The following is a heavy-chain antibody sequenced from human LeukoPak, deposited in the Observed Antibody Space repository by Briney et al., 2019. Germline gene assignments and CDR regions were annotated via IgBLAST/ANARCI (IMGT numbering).Heavy chain of an antibody. V-gene: IGHV3-23*01. CDR1: GFTFTSYS. J-gene: IGHJ4*02. CDR3: ATYRRGYHDSSESYYFDY. CDR2: ISGSGDST. Sequence: SGGSLRLSCAASGFTFTSYSMNWVRQAPGKGLEWVSGISGSGDSTYYADSVKGRFTISRDNSKNTLYLQMNGLRAEDTAVYYCATYRRGYHDSSESYYFDYWGQGTLVTVSS. D-gene: IGHD3-22*01.